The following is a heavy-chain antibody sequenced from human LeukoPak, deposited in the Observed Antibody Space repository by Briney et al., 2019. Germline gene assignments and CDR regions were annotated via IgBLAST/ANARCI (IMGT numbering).Heavy chain of an antibody. J-gene: IGHJ5*02. V-gene: IGHV4-39*07. CDR1: GGSISSGGYY. D-gene: IGHD6-19*01. CDR3: ARDSGWYKPTTWFDP. CDR2: INHSGST. Sequence: SETLSLTCTVSGGSISSGGYYWSWIRQPPGKGLEWIGEINHSGSTNYNPSLKSRVTISVDTSKNQFSLKLSSVTAADTAVYYCARDSGWYKPTTWFDPWGQGTLVTVSS.